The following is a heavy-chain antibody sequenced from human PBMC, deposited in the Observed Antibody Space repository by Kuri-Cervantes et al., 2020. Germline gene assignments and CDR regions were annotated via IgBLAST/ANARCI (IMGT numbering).Heavy chain of an antibody. V-gene: IGHV3-66*01. D-gene: IGHD6-19*01. CDR2: IYSVGRT. CDR1: GFTVSGNY. CDR3: ARGGAVAATGYYYYYGMDV. J-gene: IGHJ6*02. Sequence: GESLKISCTASGFTVSGNYMSWVRQAPGKGLEWVSIIYSVGRTYYADSVKGRFTISRDNSKNTLYLQMNSLRAEDTAVYYCARGGAVAATGYYYYYGMDVWGQGTTVTVSS.